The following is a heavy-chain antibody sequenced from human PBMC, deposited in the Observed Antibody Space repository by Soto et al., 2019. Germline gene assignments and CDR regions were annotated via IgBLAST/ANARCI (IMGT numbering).Heavy chain of an antibody. CDR1: GFTFRTYG. J-gene: IGHJ3*01. D-gene: IGHD3-22*01. CDR3: ARDQLYYNDISGRPLNAFDV. CDR2: IGIGSSTK. V-gene: IGHV3-48*01. Sequence: PGGSLRLSCAASGFTFRTYGMNLVRQAPGKGLEWVSYIGIGSSTKYYADSVKGRFTISRDNAKNSLYLQMNSLRAEDTAVYYCARDQLYYNDISGRPLNAFDVWGQGTMVTVS.